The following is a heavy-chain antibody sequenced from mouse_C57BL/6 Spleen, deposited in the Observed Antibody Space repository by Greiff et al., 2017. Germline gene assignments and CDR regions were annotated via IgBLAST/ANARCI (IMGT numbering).Heavy chain of an antibody. V-gene: IGHV1-9*01. J-gene: IGHJ2*01. CDR3: ARRITRRYYFDC. CDR1: GYTFTGSW. D-gene: IGHD2-4*01. Sequence: VQLHQSGAELMKPGASVKLSCKATGYTFTGSWIEWVKQRPGHGLEWIGELLPGSGSTNYNEKFKGKATFTADTSSNTASMQLSSLTTEDSAIYCCARRITRRYYFDCGGQGTTLTVSS. CDR2: LLPGSGST.